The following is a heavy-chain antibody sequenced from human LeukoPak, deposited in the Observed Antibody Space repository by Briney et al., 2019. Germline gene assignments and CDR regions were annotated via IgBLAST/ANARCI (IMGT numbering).Heavy chain of an antibody. CDR3: ASGLDYQDYYFDY. CDR1: GGSISSGSYY. V-gene: IGHV4-61*09. CDR2: IYYSGST. Sequence: PSQTLSLTCTVSGGSISSGSYYWSWIRQPAGKGLEWIGYIYYSGSTNYNPSLKSRVTMSVDTSKNQFSLKLSSVTAADTAVYYCASGLDYQDYYFDYWGQGTLVTVSS. J-gene: IGHJ4*02. D-gene: IGHD4-11*01.